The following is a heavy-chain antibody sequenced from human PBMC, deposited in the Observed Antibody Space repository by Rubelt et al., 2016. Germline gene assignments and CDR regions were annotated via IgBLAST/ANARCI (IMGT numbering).Heavy chain of an antibody. CDR2: IYYSGST. CDR3: ARGFGVRRPGFQH. D-gene: IGHD3-10*01. V-gene: IGHV4-31*03. CDR1: GGSISSSSYY. Sequence: QLQLQESGPGLVKPSETLSLTCTVSGGSISSSSYYWGWIRQPPGKGLEWIGYIYYSGSTYYNPSLKSRVTISVDTSKNQFPLKLSAVTAADTAVYYCARGFGVRRPGFQHWGQGTLVTVSS. J-gene: IGHJ1*01.